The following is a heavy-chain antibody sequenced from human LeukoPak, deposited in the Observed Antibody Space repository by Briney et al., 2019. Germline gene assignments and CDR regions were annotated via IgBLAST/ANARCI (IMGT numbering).Heavy chain of an antibody. J-gene: IGHJ4*02. CDR3: ARVVWGSSGVLFDY. CDR1: GYTFSSYG. V-gene: IGHV3-48*04. CDR2: ISYTGSTI. Sequence: PGGSLRLSCAGSGYTFSSYGMNWVRQAPGKGLEWVSYISYTGSTIYYADSVKGRFTISRDNAKNSLYLQMNSLRAEDTAVYYCARVVWGSSGVLFDYWGPGTLVTVSS. D-gene: IGHD6-19*01.